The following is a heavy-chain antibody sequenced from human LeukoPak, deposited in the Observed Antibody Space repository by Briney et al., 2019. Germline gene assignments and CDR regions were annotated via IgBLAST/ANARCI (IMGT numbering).Heavy chain of an antibody. CDR3: ARLLWPDVYYFDY. CDR2: ISSSSSTI. D-gene: IGHD2/OR15-2a*01. CDR1: GFTFSSYS. J-gene: IGHJ4*02. Sequence: PGGSLRLSCAASGFTFSSYSMTWVRQAPGKGLEWVSYISSSSSTIYYADSVKGRFTISRDNAKNSLYLQMTSLRAEDTAVYYCARLLWPDVYYFDYWGQGTLVRVSS. V-gene: IGHV3-48*04.